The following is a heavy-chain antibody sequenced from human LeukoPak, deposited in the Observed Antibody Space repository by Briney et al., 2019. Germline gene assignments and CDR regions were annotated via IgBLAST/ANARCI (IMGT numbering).Heavy chain of an antibody. CDR3: AKVYHVFWSGYLDF. J-gene: IGHJ4*02. Sequence: SGMSLRLSCAASGFTFSENNVHWVRQAPGKGLEWVALLSNDGNSYAYADSVKGRFTLSGDKSKTTLYLQMNSLRAEDTAVYYCAKVYHVFWSGYLDFWGQGTLVTVSS. D-gene: IGHD3-3*01. CDR1: GFTFSENN. V-gene: IGHV3-30*18. CDR2: LSNDGNSY.